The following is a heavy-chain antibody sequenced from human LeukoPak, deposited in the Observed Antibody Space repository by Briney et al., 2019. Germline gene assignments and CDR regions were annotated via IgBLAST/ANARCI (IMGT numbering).Heavy chain of an antibody. CDR3: ARAAYGDYLFDY. CDR2: TRNKANSYTT. J-gene: IGHJ4*02. Sequence: GGSLRLSCTASGFTFSDHYMDWVRQAPGKGLEWVGRTRNKANSYTTEYAASVKGRFTISRGDSKNSLYLQMNSLKTEDTAVYYCARAAYGDYLFDYWGQGTLVTVSS. CDR1: GFTFSDHY. V-gene: IGHV3-72*01. D-gene: IGHD4-17*01.